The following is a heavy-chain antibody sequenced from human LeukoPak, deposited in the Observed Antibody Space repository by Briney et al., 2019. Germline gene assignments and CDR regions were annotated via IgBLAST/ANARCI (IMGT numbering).Heavy chain of an antibody. D-gene: IGHD2-21*02. CDR2: ISSGSSAI. CDR1: GFSFRSYG. V-gene: IGHV3-48*01. Sequence: GGSLRISCETSGFSFRSYGMNWVRQAPGKGLEWVSYISSGSSAIYYADSVKGRFTISRDNAKNSLYLQMNSLRAEDTAVYYCARGRADYYFDYWGQGTLVTVSS. CDR3: ARGRADYYFDY. J-gene: IGHJ4*02.